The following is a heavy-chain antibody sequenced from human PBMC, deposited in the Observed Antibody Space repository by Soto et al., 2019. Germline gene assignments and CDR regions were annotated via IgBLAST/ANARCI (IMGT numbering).Heavy chain of an antibody. CDR2: IIPIFGTA. CDR3: AREATIFGVAIYGMDV. J-gene: IGHJ6*02. CDR1: GGTFSSYA. D-gene: IGHD3-3*01. V-gene: IGHV1-69*13. Sequence: SVKVSCKASGGTFSSYAISWVRQAPGQGLEWMGGIIPIFGTANYAQKFQGRVTITADESTSTAYMELSSLRSEDTAVYYCAREATIFGVAIYGMDVWGQGTTVTVS.